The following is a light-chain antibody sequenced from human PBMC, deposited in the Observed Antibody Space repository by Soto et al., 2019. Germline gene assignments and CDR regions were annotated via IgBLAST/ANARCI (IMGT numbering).Light chain of an antibody. CDR3: QQYNNWPYT. Sequence: EIMMTQSPATVSVSPEDRAALSGRASQPIASNVAWYQQRPGQPPSLLIYGASTRAPDVPDGFTGSGSGTQFTLTISSLHSEDFATYFCQQYNNWPYTFGQGTKVDI. CDR2: GAS. V-gene: IGKV3D-15*01. J-gene: IGKJ2*01. CDR1: QPIASN.